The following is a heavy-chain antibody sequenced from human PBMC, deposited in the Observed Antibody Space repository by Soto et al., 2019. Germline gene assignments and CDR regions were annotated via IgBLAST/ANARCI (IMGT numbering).Heavy chain of an antibody. Sequence: SETLSLTCAVSGGSISGYYWSWIRQPPGKGLEWIGEINHSGSTNYNPSLKSRVTISVDTSKNQFSLKLSSVTAADTAVYYCASGPLSSSWKQYYFDYWGQGTLVTVSS. D-gene: IGHD6-13*01. CDR3: ASGPLSSSWKQYYFDY. V-gene: IGHV4-34*01. CDR1: GGSISGYY. J-gene: IGHJ4*02. CDR2: INHSGST.